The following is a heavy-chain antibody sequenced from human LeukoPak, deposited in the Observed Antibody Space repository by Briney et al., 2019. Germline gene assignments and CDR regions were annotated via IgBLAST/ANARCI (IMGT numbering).Heavy chain of an antibody. CDR3: AKPSKQGIVSPFDY. J-gene: IGHJ4*02. CDR2: ISWDGGST. V-gene: IGHV3-43*01. Sequence: GGSLRLSCAASGFTFDDYTMHWVRQAPGKGLEWVSLISWDGGSTYYADSVKGRFTISRDNSKNSLYLQMNSLRTEDTALYYCAKPSKQGIVSPFDYWGQGTLVTLSS. D-gene: IGHD1-26*01. CDR1: GFTFDDYT.